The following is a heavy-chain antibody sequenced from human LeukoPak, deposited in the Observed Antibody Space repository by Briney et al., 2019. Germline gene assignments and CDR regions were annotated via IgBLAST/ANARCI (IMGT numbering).Heavy chain of an antibody. CDR1: GFTFSSYA. V-gene: IGHV3-23*01. Sequence: SGGSLRLTCAASGFTFSSYAMSWVRQAPGKGLEWVSAISGSGGSTYYADSVKGRFTISRDNSKNTLYLQMNSLRAEDTAVYYCAKVRYFDWLPLDWGQGTLVTVSS. D-gene: IGHD3-9*01. CDR2: ISGSGGST. J-gene: IGHJ4*02. CDR3: AKVRYFDWLPLD.